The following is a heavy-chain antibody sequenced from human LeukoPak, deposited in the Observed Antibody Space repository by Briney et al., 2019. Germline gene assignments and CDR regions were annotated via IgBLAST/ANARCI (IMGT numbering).Heavy chain of an antibody. V-gene: IGHV4-31*03. J-gene: IGHJ3*01. CDR3: ARDSSNHYFDL. Sequence: PSETLSLTCTVSGASLSEGAFYWTWIRQHPGKGLEWLAYIYFSGGAYYDPSLKGRIHISIDTTKNQLSLRLTSVPVADTAVYYCARDSSNHYFDLWGQGTVVTASS. CDR2: IYFSGGA. CDR1: GASLSEGAFY.